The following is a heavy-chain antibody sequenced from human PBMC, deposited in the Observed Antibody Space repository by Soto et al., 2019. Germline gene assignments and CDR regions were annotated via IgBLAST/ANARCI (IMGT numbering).Heavy chain of an antibody. CDR1: GFSFSSYW. CDR3: AKGVPAATRYFQH. Sequence: VQLVESGGGLVQPGGSLRLSCAASGFSFSSYWMHWVRHAPGKGLVWVSRINSDGSSTTYADSLKGRFTISRDNAKNTLYLQMNSLTPEDTAVYYCAKGVPAATRYFQHWGQGTLVTVSS. CDR2: INSDGSST. J-gene: IGHJ1*01. D-gene: IGHD2-2*01. V-gene: IGHV3-74*01.